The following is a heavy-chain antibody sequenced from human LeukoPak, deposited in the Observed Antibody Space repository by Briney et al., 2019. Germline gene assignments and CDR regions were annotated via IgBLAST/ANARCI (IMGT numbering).Heavy chain of an antibody. Sequence: GGSLRLSCAASGFTFSSYWMHWVRQAPGKGLVWVSRINSDGSSTSYAGSVKGRFTISRDNAKNTLYLQMNSLRAEDTAVYYCAREDSGYDSFDYWGQGTLVTVSS. CDR2: INSDGSST. CDR3: AREDSGYDSFDY. J-gene: IGHJ4*02. D-gene: IGHD5-12*01. V-gene: IGHV3-74*01. CDR1: GFTFSSYW.